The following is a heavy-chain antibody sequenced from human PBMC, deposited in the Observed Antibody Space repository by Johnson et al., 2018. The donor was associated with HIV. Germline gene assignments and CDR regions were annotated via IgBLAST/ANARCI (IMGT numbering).Heavy chain of an antibody. CDR3: VWDCRGGCSSAFAI. Sequence: QVQLVESGGGLVKPGGSLRLSCAASGFTFNDAWMTWVRQPPGKGLERVSYISSSGSTIYYADSVKGRFTISRDNAKNSLYLQRNRLRAEDTAVYYCVWDCRGGCSSAFAIWGPGTMVTVSS. D-gene: IGHD2-15*01. J-gene: IGHJ3*02. CDR2: ISSSGSTI. CDR1: GFTFNDAW. V-gene: IGHV3-11*04.